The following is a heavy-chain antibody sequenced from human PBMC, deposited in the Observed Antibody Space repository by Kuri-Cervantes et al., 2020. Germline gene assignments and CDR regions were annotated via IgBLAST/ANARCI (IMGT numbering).Heavy chain of an antibody. V-gene: IGHV3-48*01. J-gene: IGHJ6*03. CDR2: IVGNGDTI. CDR3: ARSPGVYDSSGWGYYMDV. Sequence: GESLKISCAASGFTFSSYSVNWVRQAPGKGLEWVSYIVGNGDTINYADSVKGRFTISRDNAKNSLYLQMNSLRAGDTAVYYCARSPGVYDSSGWGYYMDVWGKGTTVTVSS. CDR1: GFTFSSYS. D-gene: IGHD3-22*01.